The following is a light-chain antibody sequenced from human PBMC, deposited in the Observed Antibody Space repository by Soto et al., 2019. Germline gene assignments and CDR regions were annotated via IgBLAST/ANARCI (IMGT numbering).Light chain of an antibody. CDR1: QSLLYSDGKTY. CDR2: QVS. V-gene: IGKV2-30*01. CDR3: MQNIYWPFS. Sequence: DVVMTQSPLSLPVTLGQPASISCRSSQSLLYSDGKTYCSWFHQRPGQAPRRLIYQVSTRYTGVPVRFTASGSGTDFTLRISRVEAEDLGVYYRMQNIYWPFSFGRGTKVDFK. J-gene: IGKJ3*01.